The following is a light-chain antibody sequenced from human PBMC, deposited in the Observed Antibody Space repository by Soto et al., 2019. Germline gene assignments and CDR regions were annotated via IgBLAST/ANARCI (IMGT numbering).Light chain of an antibody. J-gene: IGLJ2*01. CDR3: SSYAASSHLL. CDR1: SSDIGDYNY. V-gene: IGLV2-8*01. CDR2: EVT. Sequence: QSALTQPPSASGSPGQSVTISCSGTSSDIGDYNYVSWYQQYSGKAPKLIIFEVTKRPSGVPDRFSGSKSGNTASLTVSGFQTEDEAYYYCSSYAASSHLLFGGGTKLTVL.